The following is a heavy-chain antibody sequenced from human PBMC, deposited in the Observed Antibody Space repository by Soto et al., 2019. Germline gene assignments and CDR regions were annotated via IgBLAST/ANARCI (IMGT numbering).Heavy chain of an antibody. J-gene: IGHJ6*02. D-gene: IGHD3-10*01. V-gene: IGHV3-9*01. Sequence: GGSLRLSCAASGFTFGDYAMHWVRQAPGKGLEWVSGISWNSGSIGYADSVKGRFTISRGNAKNSLYLQMNSLRAEDTALYYCAKASDAGGGMDVWGQGTTVTVS. CDR3: AKASDAGGGMDV. CDR1: GFTFGDYA. CDR2: ISWNSGSI.